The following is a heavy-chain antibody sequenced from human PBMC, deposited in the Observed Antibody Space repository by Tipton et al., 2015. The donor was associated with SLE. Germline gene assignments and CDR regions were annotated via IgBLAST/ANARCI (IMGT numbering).Heavy chain of an antibody. V-gene: IGHV4-59*07. Sequence: TLSLTCTVSGGSISRYYWSWIRQPPGKGLEWIGYIYYSGSTNYNPSLKSRVTISVDTSKNQFSLKLTSVTAADTAVYYCARSPSILGAFDIWGQGTMVTVSS. CDR1: GGSISRYY. J-gene: IGHJ3*02. CDR3: ARSPSILGAFDI. CDR2: IYYSGST.